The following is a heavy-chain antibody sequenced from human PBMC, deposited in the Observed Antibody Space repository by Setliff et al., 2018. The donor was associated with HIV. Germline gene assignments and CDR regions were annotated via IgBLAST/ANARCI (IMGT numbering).Heavy chain of an antibody. CDR3: ARTLGLWFGELPTPGYFDY. J-gene: IGHJ4*02. D-gene: IGHD3-10*01. V-gene: IGHV4-34*01. CDR1: GGSFSGYC. Sequence: SETLSLTCGVYGGSFSGYCWNWIRQPPGKGLEWIGEINHSGSTNYNPSLKSRVTISVDTSKNQFSLKLSSVTAADTAVYYCARTLGLWFGELPTPGYFDYWGQGTLVTVSS. CDR2: INHSGST.